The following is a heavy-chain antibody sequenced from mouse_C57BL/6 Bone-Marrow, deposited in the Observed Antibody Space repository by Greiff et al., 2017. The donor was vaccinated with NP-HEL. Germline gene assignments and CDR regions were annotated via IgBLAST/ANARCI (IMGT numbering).Heavy chain of an antibody. D-gene: IGHD2-3*01. CDR2: IYPRDGST. V-gene: IGHV1-85*01. CDR1: GYTFTSYD. J-gene: IGHJ4*01. Sequence: VKVVESGPELVKPGASVKLSCKASGYTFTSYDINWVKQRPGQGLEWIGWIYPRDGSTKYNEKFKGKATLTVDTSSSTAYMELHSLTSEDSAVYFCAREGYSYAMDYWGQGTSVTVSS. CDR3: AREGYSYAMDY.